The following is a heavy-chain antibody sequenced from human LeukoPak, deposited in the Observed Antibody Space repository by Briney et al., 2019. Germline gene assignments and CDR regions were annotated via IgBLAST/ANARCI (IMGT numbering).Heavy chain of an antibody. CDR2: IRYDGSNK. CDR1: GFTFSSYG. V-gene: IGHV3-30*02. CDR3: AKDGIVAALYYYYYYYMDV. Sequence: QTGGSLRLSCAASGFTFSSYGMHWVRQAPGKGLEWVAFIRYDGSNKYYADSVKGRFTISRDNSKNTLYLQMNSLRAEDTAVYYCAKDGIVAALYYYYYYYMDVWGKGTTVTVSS. J-gene: IGHJ6*03. D-gene: IGHD6-13*01.